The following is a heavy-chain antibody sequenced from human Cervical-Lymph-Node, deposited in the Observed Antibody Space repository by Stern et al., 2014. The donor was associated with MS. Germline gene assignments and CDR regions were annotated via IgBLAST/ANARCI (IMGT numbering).Heavy chain of an antibody. CDR2: IYYSGST. Sequence: QVQLVESGPGLVKPSETLSLTCTVSGGSISSYYWSWIRQPPGKGLEWIGYIYYSGSTNYNPSLKSRVTISVDTSKNQFSLKLSSVTAADTAVYYCARDASGYYDFWSGPIDYWGQGTLVTVSS. CDR3: ARDASGYYDFWSGPIDY. J-gene: IGHJ4*02. CDR1: GGSISSYY. V-gene: IGHV4-59*01. D-gene: IGHD3-3*01.